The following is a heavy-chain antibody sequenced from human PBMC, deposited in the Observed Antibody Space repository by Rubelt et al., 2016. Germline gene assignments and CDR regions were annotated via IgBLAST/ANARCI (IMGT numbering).Heavy chain of an antibody. CDR1: GGSISSSSYY. D-gene: IGHD2-8*01. CDR2: INHSGST. J-gene: IGHJ4*02. V-gene: IGHV4-39*07. CDR3: ARGYCTNGVCYGGDY. Sequence: QLQLQESGPGLVKPSETLSLTCTVSGGSISSSSYYWGWIRQPPGKGLEWIGEINHSGSTNYNPSLKSRVTISGDTSKNQFSLKLRSVTAADTAVDYGARGYCTNGVCYGGDYWGQGTLVTVSS.